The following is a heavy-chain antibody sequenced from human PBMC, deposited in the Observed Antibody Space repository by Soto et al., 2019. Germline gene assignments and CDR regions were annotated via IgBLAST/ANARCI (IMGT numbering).Heavy chain of an antibody. J-gene: IGHJ5*02. CDR3: TTDGSDVDTAMVLRFHP. V-gene: IGHV3-15*07. CDR1: GFTFSNAW. CDR2: IKSKTDGGTT. Sequence: EVQLVESGGGLVKPGGSLRLSCAAAGFTFSNAWMNWVRQAPGKGLEWVGRIKSKTDGGTTDYAAPVKGRFTISRDDSKNTLYLQMNSLKTEDTAVYYCTTDGSDVDTAMVLRFHPWGQGTLVTVSS. D-gene: IGHD5-18*01.